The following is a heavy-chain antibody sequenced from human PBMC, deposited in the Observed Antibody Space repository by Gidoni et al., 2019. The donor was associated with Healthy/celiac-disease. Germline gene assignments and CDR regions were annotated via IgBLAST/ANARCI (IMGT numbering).Heavy chain of an antibody. D-gene: IGHD4-17*01. CDR1: GGSISSSSYY. V-gene: IGHV4-39*01. CDR2: IYYSGST. CDR3: ARGGNYGDYDDYYYYYMDV. J-gene: IGHJ6*03. Sequence: QLQLQESGPGLVKPSETLSLTCTVSGGSISSSSYYWGWIRQPPGKGLEWIGSIYYSGSTYYNPSLKSRVTISVDTSKNQFSLKLSSVTAADTAVYYCARGGNYGDYDDYYYYYMDVWGKGTTVTVSS.